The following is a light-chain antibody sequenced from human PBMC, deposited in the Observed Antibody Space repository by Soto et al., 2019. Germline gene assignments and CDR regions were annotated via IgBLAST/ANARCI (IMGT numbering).Light chain of an antibody. Sequence: EIVLTQSPGTRSLSPGERATLSGRASQSVSSSYLAWYQQKPCQAHRLIIYGASSRATGIPDRFSGSGSGTDFTLTISRLEPEDFAVYYCQQYGSSPRGTFGQGTKLDIK. CDR1: QSVSSSY. V-gene: IGKV3-20*01. J-gene: IGKJ1*01. CDR3: QQYGSSPRGT. CDR2: GAS.